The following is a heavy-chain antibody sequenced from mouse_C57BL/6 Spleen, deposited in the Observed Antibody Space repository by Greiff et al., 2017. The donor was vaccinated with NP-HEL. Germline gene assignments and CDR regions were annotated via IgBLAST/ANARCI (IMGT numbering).Heavy chain of an antibody. D-gene: IGHD1-1*01. V-gene: IGHV2-5*01. CDR1: GFSLTSYG. Sequence: VMLVESGPGLVQPSQSLSITCTVSGFSLTSYGVHWVRQSPGKGLEWLGVIWRGGSTDYNAAFMSRLSITKDNSKSQVFFKMNSLQADDTAIYYCAKSYYYGSRYYAMDYWGQGTSVTVSS. J-gene: IGHJ4*01. CDR3: AKSYYYGSRYYAMDY. CDR2: IWRGGST.